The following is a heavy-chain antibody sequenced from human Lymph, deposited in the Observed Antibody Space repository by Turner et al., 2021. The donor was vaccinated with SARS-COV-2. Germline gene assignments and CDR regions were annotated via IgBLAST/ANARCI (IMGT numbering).Heavy chain of an antibody. J-gene: IGHJ5*02. V-gene: IGHV1-69*10. D-gene: IGHD2-2*01. CDR2: IIPILAIA. CDR3: ARDSPYCSSTSCYDP. Sequence: QVQLVQSGAEVKKPGSSVKVSCKAAGGTFSSYAITWVRQAPGQGLEWMGGIIPILAIANYSQKFQGRVTITADNSTSTAYMELSSLRSEDTAVYYCARDSPYCSSTSCYDPWGQGTLVTVSS. CDR1: GGTFSSYA.